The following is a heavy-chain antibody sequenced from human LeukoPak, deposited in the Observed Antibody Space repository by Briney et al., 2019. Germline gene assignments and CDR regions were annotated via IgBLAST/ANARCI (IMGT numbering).Heavy chain of an antibody. V-gene: IGHV5-10-1*01. J-gene: IGHJ4*02. CDR3: ARVPAAEEIDY. D-gene: IGHD2-2*01. CDR2: LDPSNSYT. Sequence: GESLSISCNGSGYSFTSYWISCARQTPRKAMDWMGRLDPSNSYTNYSTSFQGNVTISADNSISTAYLQWSSLKASDTAMYYCARVPAAEEIDYWGQGTLVTVSS. CDR1: GYSFTSYW.